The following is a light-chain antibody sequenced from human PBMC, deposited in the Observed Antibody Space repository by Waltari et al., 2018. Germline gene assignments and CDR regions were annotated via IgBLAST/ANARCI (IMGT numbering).Light chain of an antibody. Sequence: DIQMTQYPSSLVASVGDRVIITCRASQNIRIYLNWFQQKPGRAPVLLMYGASRLQSGVPPRFSGSGSGTDFTIIISDLQPEDSATYYCQQTYTTVKTFGRGTRVEV. CDR3: QQTYTTVKT. CDR1: QNIRIY. J-gene: IGKJ2*01. CDR2: GAS. V-gene: IGKV1-39*01.